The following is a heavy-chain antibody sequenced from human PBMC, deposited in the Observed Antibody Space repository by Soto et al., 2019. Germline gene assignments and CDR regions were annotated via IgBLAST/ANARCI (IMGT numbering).Heavy chain of an antibody. J-gene: IGHJ4*02. CDR3: ATDGEQWLVPGLAFDY. D-gene: IGHD6-19*01. V-gene: IGHV1-58*01. CDR1: GFMFTSSA. Sequence: SVKVACKTSGFMFTSSAVQWVRQARGQRLEWIGWLVVGSGNTHYAQHFQERVTLTRDMSTDTAYMELSSLRSEDTAVYSCATDGEQWLVPGLAFDYWGQGTLVTVSS. CDR2: LVVGSGNT.